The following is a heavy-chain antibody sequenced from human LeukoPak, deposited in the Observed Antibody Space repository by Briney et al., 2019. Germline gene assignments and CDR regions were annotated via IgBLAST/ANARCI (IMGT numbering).Heavy chain of an antibody. CDR2: INPNSGGT. J-gene: IGHJ5*02. Sequence: ASVKVSCKASGYTFTGYFMHWVRQAPGQGLEWMGWINPNSGGTNYAQKFQGRVTMTRDTSISTAYMELGRLKSDDTAVYYCATSHPFIAAAGPNWFDPWGQGTLVTVSS. CDR3: ATSHPFIAAAGPNWFDP. CDR1: GYTFTGYF. D-gene: IGHD6-13*01. V-gene: IGHV1-2*02.